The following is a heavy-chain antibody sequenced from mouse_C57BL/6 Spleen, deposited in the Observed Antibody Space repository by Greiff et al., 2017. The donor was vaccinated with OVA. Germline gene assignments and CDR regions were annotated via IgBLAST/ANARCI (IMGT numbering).Heavy chain of an antibody. CDR2: IYPRRGKT. Sequence: VKLVESGAELARPGASVKLSCKASGYTFTSYGISWVKQRTGQGLEWIGEIYPRRGKTYYNEKLKGKATLTADKSSSTAYMELRSLTSEDSAVYFCARTGTGPYYFDYWGQGTTLTVSS. CDR3: ARTGTGPYYFDY. CDR1: GYTFTSYG. V-gene: IGHV1-81*01. D-gene: IGHD4-1*01. J-gene: IGHJ2*01.